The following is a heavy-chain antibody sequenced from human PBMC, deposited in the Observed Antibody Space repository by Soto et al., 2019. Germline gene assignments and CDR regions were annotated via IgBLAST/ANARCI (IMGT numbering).Heavy chain of an antibody. Sequence: SETLSLTCAVYGGSFSGYYWSWIRQPPGKGLEWIGEINHSGSTNYNPSLKSRVTISVDTSKNQFSLKLSSVTAADTAVYYCASAYCSGGSCYARFDYWGQGTLVTVSS. V-gene: IGHV4-34*01. CDR1: GGSFSGYY. CDR3: ASAYCSGGSCYARFDY. D-gene: IGHD2-15*01. J-gene: IGHJ4*02. CDR2: INHSGST.